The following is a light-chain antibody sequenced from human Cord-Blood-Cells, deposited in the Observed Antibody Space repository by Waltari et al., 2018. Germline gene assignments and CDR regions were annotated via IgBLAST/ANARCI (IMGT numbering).Light chain of an antibody. CDR3: QQYYSTPPIT. Sequence: AIRMPQSPFSLSASVGARVTITCWASQGISSYLAWYQQKPAKAPKLFSYYASSLQSGVPSRFSGSGSGTDYTLTISSLQPEDFATYYCQQYYSTPPITFGQGTRLEIK. CDR2: YAS. V-gene: IGKV1D-43*01. CDR1: QGISSY. J-gene: IGKJ5*01.